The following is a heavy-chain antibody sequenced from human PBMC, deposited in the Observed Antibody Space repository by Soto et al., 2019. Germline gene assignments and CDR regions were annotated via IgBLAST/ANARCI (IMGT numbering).Heavy chain of an antibody. J-gene: IGHJ3*02. CDR1: GGSISSSNW. CDR2: IYHSGST. Sequence: ASETLSLTCAVSGGSISSSNWWSWVRQPPGKGLEWIGEIYHSGSTNYNPSLKSRVTISVDKSKNQFSLKLSSVTAADTAVYYCARARDVADAFDIWGQGTMVTVSS. V-gene: IGHV4-4*02. CDR3: ARARDVADAFDI.